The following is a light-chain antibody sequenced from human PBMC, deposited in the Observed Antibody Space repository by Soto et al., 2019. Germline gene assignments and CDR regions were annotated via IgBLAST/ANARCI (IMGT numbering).Light chain of an antibody. V-gene: IGLV7-46*01. CDR3: LLSYSGASNYV. CDR1: TGAVTSGHY. Sequence: QAVVTQEPSLTVSPGGTVTLTCGSSTGAVTSGHYPYWFQQKPGQAPRTLIYDTSNKHSWTPARFSGSLLGGKAALTLSGAQPEDEAEYYCLLSYSGASNYVSGTGTKVPVL. J-gene: IGLJ1*01. CDR2: DTS.